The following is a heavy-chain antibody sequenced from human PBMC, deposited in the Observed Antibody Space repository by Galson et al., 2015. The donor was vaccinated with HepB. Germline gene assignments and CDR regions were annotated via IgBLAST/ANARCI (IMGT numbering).Heavy chain of an antibody. CDR3: AKDLEDIVVVVAARGSGMDV. CDR2: ISYDGSNK. Sequence: SLRLSCAASGFTFSSYGMHWVRQAPGKGLEWVAVISYDGSNKYYADSVKGRFTISRDNSKNTLYLQMNSLRAEDTAVYYCAKDLEDIVVVVAARGSGMDVWGQGTTVTVSS. J-gene: IGHJ6*02. CDR1: GFTFSSYG. V-gene: IGHV3-30*18. D-gene: IGHD2-15*01.